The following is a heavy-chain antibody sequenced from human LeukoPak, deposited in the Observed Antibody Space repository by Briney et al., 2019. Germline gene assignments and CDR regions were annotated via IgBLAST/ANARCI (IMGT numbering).Heavy chain of an antibody. J-gene: IGHJ4*02. D-gene: IGHD3-10*01. V-gene: IGHV3-72*01. CDR1: GFTFSSYW. CDR2: IRNKANSYTT. CDR3: ARGYYSGSGSFYNDY. Sequence: GGSLRLSCAASGFTFSSYWMSWVRQAPGKGLEWVGRIRNKANSYTTEYVASVKGRFTISRDESKNSLYLQMNSLQTEDTAVYYCARGYYSGSGSFYNDYWGQGTLVTVSS.